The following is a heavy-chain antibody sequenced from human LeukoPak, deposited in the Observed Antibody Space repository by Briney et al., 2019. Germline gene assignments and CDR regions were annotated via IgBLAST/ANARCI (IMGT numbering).Heavy chain of an antibody. Sequence: GGSLRLSCAASGFTFSSYAMSWVRQAPGKGLEWVSAISGSGGSTYYAGSVKGRFTISRDNSKNTLYLQMNSLRAEDTAVYYCAKKRTFYGDYLYYFDYWGQGTLVTVSS. D-gene: IGHD4-17*01. J-gene: IGHJ4*02. CDR1: GFTFSSYA. CDR2: ISGSGGST. V-gene: IGHV3-23*01. CDR3: AKKRTFYGDYLYYFDY.